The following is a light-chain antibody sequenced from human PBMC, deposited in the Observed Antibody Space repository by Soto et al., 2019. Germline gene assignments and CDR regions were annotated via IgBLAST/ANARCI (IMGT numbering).Light chain of an antibody. J-gene: IGKJ5*01. V-gene: IGKV3-20*01. CDR2: GTS. CDR1: QTVSSN. CDR3: QQYGNSPIP. Sequence: EIVMTKSPATLSVSQGERAALSCRTSQTVSSNLAWYQQKPGQAPRLLIYGTSSRATGIPDRFSGSGSGTDFTLTISRLEPEDFAVYYCQQYGNSPIPFGQGTLLEV.